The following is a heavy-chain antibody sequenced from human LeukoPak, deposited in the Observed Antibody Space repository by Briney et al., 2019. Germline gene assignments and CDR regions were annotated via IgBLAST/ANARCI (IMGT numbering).Heavy chain of an antibody. CDR2: IGGSGGST. J-gene: IGHJ5*02. CDR1: GFTFSSYA. D-gene: IGHD3-3*01. V-gene: IGHV3-23*01. Sequence: PGGSLRLSCAASGFTFSSYAMSWVRQAPGKGLEWVSAIGGSGGSTYYADSVKGRFTISRDNSKNTLYLQMNSLRAEDTAVYYCAKAGGYYDFWGGYSNWLDPWGQGTLVTVSS. CDR3: AKAGGYYDFWGGYSNWLDP.